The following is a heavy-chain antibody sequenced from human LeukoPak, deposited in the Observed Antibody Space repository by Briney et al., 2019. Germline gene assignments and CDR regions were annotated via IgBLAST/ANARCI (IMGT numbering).Heavy chain of an antibody. CDR2: VYYTVRP. Sequence: PSPTLSLTCTVYGASISSDYSSWVRHPPGNGLGWIGYVYYTVRPNYNPSLTSRVTISVDTSKNQFSLKLSSVTAADTAVYYCARHVDPNVSYVYWGQGTLVTVSS. CDR1: GASISSDY. J-gene: IGHJ4*02. V-gene: IGHV4-59*08. D-gene: IGHD2-8*01. CDR3: ARHVDPNVSYVY.